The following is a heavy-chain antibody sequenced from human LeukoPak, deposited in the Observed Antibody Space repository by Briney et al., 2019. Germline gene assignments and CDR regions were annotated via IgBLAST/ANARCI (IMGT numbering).Heavy chain of an antibody. CDR2: IYHSGST. D-gene: IGHD3-9*01. V-gene: IGHV4-38-2*02. Sequence: SETLSLTCAVSGYSISSGYYWGWIRQPPGKGLEWIGSIYHSGSTYYNPSLKSRVTISADTSKNQFSLKLSSVTAADTAVYYCAREKDYFDWFHDAFDIWGQGTMVTVSS. CDR3: AREKDYFDWFHDAFDI. J-gene: IGHJ3*02. CDR1: GYSISSGYY.